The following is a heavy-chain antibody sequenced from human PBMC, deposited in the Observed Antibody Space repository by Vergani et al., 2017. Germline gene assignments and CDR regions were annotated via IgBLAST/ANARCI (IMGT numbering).Heavy chain of an antibody. Sequence: EVQLEESGGGLVLPGRSLSLSCVASGVTSAGYAMPWVRQAPGKGLAWVSGIRWNSNSIAYADSVTGRFTISRDNAKNSLYLQMNSLRAEDTALYYCAKDLGTSSGGGWFDPGGQGTLVTVSS. CDR1: GVTSAGYA. J-gene: IGHJ5*02. D-gene: IGHD6-6*01. V-gene: IGHV3-9*02. CDR3: AKDLGTSSGGGWFDP. CDR2: IRWNSNSI.